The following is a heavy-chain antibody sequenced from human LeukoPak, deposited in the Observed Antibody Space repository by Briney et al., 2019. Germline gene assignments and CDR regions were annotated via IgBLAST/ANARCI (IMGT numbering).Heavy chain of an antibody. V-gene: IGHV3-23*01. D-gene: IGHD3-22*01. J-gene: IGHJ4*02. CDR3: AKDQGRYYDSTFDY. CDR2: ISGSGGST. CDR1: GFTFSSYA. Sequence: PGRSLRLFCAASGFTFSSYAMSWVRQAPGQGLEWFSAISGSGGSTYYADSVKGRFTISRDNSKNTLYLQMNSLRAEDTAVYYCAKDQGRYYDSTFDYWGQGTLVTVSS.